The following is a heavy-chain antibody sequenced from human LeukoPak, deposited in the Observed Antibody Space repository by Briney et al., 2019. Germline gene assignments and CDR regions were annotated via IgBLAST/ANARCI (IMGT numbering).Heavy chain of an antibody. V-gene: IGHV3-23*01. Sequence: GGSLRLSCAASGFTFRSYAMSWVRQAPGKGLEWVSAISNSGGSTYYADSVEGRFTISRDNSKNTLDLQMNSLRVEDTAVYYCAKYYDSSGYYNFDYWGQGTLVTVSS. CDR2: ISNSGGST. CDR1: GFTFRSYA. CDR3: AKYYDSSGYYNFDY. J-gene: IGHJ4*02. D-gene: IGHD3-22*01.